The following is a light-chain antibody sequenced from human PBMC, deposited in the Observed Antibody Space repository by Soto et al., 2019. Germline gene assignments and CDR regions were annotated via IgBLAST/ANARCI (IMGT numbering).Light chain of an antibody. CDR1: QSVSTNY. V-gene: IGKV3-20*01. Sequence: EIVLTQSPGTLSLSPGERATLSCRASQSVSTNYLAWYQRKPGQAPRLLIYGASSRATGTPDRFSGSGSGTHFTLTTTRLEPEDVAVYYCQQYGSSPPTFGQGTKVEIK. J-gene: IGKJ1*01. CDR2: GAS. CDR3: QQYGSSPPT.